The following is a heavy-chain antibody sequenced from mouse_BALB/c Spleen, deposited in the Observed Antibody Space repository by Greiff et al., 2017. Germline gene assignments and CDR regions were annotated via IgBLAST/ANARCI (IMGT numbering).Heavy chain of an antibody. CDR3: ARHTTGVDY. J-gene: IGHJ2*01. Sequence: EVKVVESGGDLVKPGGSLKLSCAASGFTFSSYGMSWVRQTPDKRLEWVATISSGGSYTYYPDSVKGRFTISRDNAKNTLYLQMSSLKSEDTAMYYCARHTTGVDYWGQGTTLTVSS. CDR1: GFTFSSYG. D-gene: IGHD4-1*02. V-gene: IGHV5-6*01. CDR2: ISSGGSYT.